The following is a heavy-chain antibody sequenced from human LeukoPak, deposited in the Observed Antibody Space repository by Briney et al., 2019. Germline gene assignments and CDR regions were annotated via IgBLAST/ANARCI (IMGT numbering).Heavy chain of an antibody. Sequence: GGSLRLSCAVSGFTFSNSSMNWVRQAPGKGLERISYISSSSSTIKYADSVKGRFTISRDNAMNSLFLQMNSLRAEDTAMYYCATYYLPTVWGQGTRVTVSS. V-gene: IGHV3-48*01. CDR3: ATYYLPTV. J-gene: IGHJ4*02. CDR2: ISSSSSTI. D-gene: IGHD2-21*01. CDR1: GFTFSNSS.